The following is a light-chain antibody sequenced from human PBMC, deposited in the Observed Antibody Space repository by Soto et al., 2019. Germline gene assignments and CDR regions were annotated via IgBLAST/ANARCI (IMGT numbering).Light chain of an antibody. CDR1: QSVSTY. CDR3: QQYGSSPA. J-gene: IGKJ4*01. CDR2: GAS. Sequence: EVVLTQSPATLSLSPGERATLSCRASQSVSTYLAWYQQKPGQAPRLLIYGASSRATGIPDRFSGSGSGTDFTLTISRLEPEDFAVYYCQQYGSSPAFGGGTKVDIK. V-gene: IGKV3-20*01.